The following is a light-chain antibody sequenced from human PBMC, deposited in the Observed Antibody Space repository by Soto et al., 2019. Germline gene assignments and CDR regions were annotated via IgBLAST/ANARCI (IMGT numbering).Light chain of an antibody. CDR1: ISNIVGNT. J-gene: IGLJ2*01. CDR3: AAWDDRLNGVL. Sequence: QSVLTQPPSASVTPGQRVTISCSGIISNIVGNTVHWYQQLPGTAPKLLMYTNNQRPSGVPDRFSGSKSGTSASLAISGLQSEDEADYYCAAWDDRLNGVLFLGGTKVTLL. V-gene: IGLV1-44*01. CDR2: TNN.